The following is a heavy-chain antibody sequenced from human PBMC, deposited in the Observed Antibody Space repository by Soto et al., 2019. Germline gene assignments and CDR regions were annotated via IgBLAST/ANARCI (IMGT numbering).Heavy chain of an antibody. CDR3: ARQGARITMVRGVIYWFDP. D-gene: IGHD3-10*01. CDR2: INHSGST. Sequence: SETLTLTCAVYGGSFSGYYWSWIRQPPGKGLEWIGEINHSGSTNYNPSLKSRVTISVDTSKNQFSLKLSSVTAADTAVYYCARQGARITMVRGVIYWFDPRGQGTLVTVSS. J-gene: IGHJ5*02. V-gene: IGHV4-34*01. CDR1: GGSFSGYY.